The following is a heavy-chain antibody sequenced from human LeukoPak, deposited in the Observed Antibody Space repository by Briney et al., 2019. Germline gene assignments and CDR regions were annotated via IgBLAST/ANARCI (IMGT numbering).Heavy chain of an antibody. CDR3: ARCGDGLPCDFDY. V-gene: IGHV3-48*03. J-gene: IGHJ4*02. Sequence: GGSLRLSCTASGLTLSNDEVIWVRQAPGKGLEWVSYISSISSTMYYADSVKGRFTISRDNAKNSLYLQMNSLRAEDTAVYFCARCGDGLPCDFDYWGQGTLVTVSS. CDR1: GLTLSNDE. CDR2: ISSISSTM. D-gene: IGHD3-10*01.